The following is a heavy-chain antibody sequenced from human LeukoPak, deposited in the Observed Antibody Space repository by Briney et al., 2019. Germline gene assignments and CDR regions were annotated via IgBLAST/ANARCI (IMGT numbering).Heavy chain of an antibody. Sequence: PSETLSLTCTVSGGSISTDGYYWSWIRQNPGKGLEWIGYIYYSGSTYYNPSLESRVNISVDTSKNQFSLKLSSVTAADTAGYDCVREWRTQLWFGATLDPWGQGTLVTVSS. D-gene: IGHD3-10*01. V-gene: IGHV4-31*03. J-gene: IGHJ5*02. CDR3: VREWRTQLWFGATLDP. CDR2: IYYSGST. CDR1: GGSISTDGYY.